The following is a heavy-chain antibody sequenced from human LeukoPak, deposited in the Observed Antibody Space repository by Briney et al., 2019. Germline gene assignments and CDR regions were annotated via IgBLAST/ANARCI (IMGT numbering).Heavy chain of an antibody. CDR1: GFYFRNAW. CDR2: IKSNPDGGTT. D-gene: IGHD2-21*02. Sequence: GGSLRLSCAASGFYFRNAWMDWVRQAPGKGLEWIGRIKSNPDGGTTDYAASVKGRITVSRDDSQNTLFLRMNSLKIEDTAVFYCITVLGSVTYWGRGALVTVSS. CDR3: ITVLGSVTY. J-gene: IGHJ4*01. V-gene: IGHV3-15*01.